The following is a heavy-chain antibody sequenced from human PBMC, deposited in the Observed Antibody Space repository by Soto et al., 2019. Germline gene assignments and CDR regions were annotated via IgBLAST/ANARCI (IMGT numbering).Heavy chain of an antibody. V-gene: IGHV1-69*01. CDR1: GGTFSSYA. D-gene: IGHD5-12*01. J-gene: IGHJ4*02. CDR2: IIRIFHTP. CDR3: VHRRDGYNSAFFDY. Sequence: QVQLVQSGADVKKPGSSVKVSCKASGGTFSSYAFSWVRQAPGQGLEWMGGIIRIFHTPTYAQKFQGRITITADESTSTAYMELISLISDDTAVYYCVHRRDGYNSAFFDYWGQGTLVTVSS.